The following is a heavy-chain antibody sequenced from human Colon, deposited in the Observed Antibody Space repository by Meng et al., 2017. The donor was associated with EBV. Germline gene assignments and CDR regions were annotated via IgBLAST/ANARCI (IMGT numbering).Heavy chain of an antibody. CDR1: GGSFSDSY. CDR3: ASSDCSGGTCYLDC. CDR2: INHVGST. D-gene: IGHD2-15*01. V-gene: IGHV4-34*01. J-gene: IGHJ4*02. Sequence: QVQPQQWGAGLLKPSDTLSLTCTVYGGSFSDSYWTWIRQPPGKGLEWIGEINHVGSTTYNPSLKSRVTISVDTSKNQFSLKLSSVTAADAAVYYCASSDCSGGTCYLDCWGQGTLVTVSS.